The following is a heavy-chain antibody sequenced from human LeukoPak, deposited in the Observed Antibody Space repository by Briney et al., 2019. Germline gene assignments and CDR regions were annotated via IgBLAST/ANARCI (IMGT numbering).Heavy chain of an antibody. Sequence: SETLSLTCTVSGDSISRSLYYRGWIRQPPGKGLEWIGTIYYSGSIYYNPSLKSRVTISVDTSKNQFSLKLTSVTAADTAVYYCARSYGGHSVCDAFDIWGQGTMVTVSS. CDR3: ARSYGGHSVCDAFDI. CDR1: GDSISRSLYY. V-gene: IGHV4-39*01. J-gene: IGHJ3*02. D-gene: IGHD4-23*01. CDR2: IYYSGSI.